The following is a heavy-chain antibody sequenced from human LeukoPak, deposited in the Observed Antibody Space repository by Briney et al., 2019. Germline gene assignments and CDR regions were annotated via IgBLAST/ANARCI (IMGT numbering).Heavy chain of an antibody. CDR2: ITPMFGTA. Sequence: SVKVSCKASGGTFSNYAISWVRQAPGQGLEWMGGITPMFGTAKYAQKFQGRVTITADESTSTAYMELSSLRSEDTAVYYCARMEDCSSTSCLDYWGQGTLVTVSS. CDR3: ARMEDCSSTSCLDY. D-gene: IGHD2-2*01. V-gene: IGHV1-69*13. CDR1: GGTFSNYA. J-gene: IGHJ4*02.